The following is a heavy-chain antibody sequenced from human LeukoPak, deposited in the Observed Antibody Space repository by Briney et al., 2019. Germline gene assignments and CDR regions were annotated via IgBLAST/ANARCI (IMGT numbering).Heavy chain of an antibody. V-gene: IGHV1-8*01. Sequence: ASVKVSCKASGYTFTSYDINWVRQATGQGLEWMGSMNPNSGNTGYAQKFQGRVTMTRNTSISTAYMELSSLRSEDTAVYYCARSPRPFSKIRGPEDGTYDYWGQGTLVTVSS. CDR1: GYTFTSYD. CDR2: MNPNSGNT. D-gene: IGHD3-10*01. J-gene: IGHJ4*02. CDR3: ARSPRPFSKIRGPEDGTYDY.